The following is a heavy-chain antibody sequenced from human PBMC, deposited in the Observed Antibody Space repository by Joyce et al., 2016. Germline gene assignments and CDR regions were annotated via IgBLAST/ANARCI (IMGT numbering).Heavy chain of an antibody. CDR1: GGSFSGYY. D-gene: IGHD3-10*01. Sequence: QVQLQQWGAGLLKPSETLSLTCAVYGGSFSGYYWSWIRQPPGKGLEWVGEINHSGGANYIPALKSRVTISLNTSKNQFSLKLSTVTAEDTAVYFCARGLHGSGSDYKEQYYFDYWGQGTLVTVSS. CDR3: ARGLHGSGSDYKEQYYFDY. V-gene: IGHV4-34*01. CDR2: INHSGGA. J-gene: IGHJ4*02.